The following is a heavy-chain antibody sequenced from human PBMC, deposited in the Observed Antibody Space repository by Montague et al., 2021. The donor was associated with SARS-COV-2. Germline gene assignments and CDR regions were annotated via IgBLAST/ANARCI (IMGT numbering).Heavy chain of an antibody. J-gene: IGHJ6*02. Sequence: CAISGDSVSSNSAAWNWIRQSPSRSLEWLGRTYYRSKWYNDYAVPVKSRITINPDTSKNQFSLQLNSVTPEDTAVYYCARGLWFGELLSLYYYYGMDVWGQGTTVTVSS. CDR2: TYYRSKWYN. V-gene: IGHV6-1*01. CDR3: ARGLWFGELLSLYYYYGMDV. CDR1: GDSVSSNSAA. D-gene: IGHD3-10*01.